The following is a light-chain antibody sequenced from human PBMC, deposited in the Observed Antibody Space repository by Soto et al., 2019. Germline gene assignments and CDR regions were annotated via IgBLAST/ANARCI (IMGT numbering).Light chain of an antibody. CDR2: KVD. Sequence: QSALTQPASVSGSPGQSITIPCSGRSSDLGGLNYVSWYQQHPGKVPKLIIYKVDNRPSGISDRFSASKSGNTASLTISGLQAEDEAHYYCSSYTTSRIWVFGGGTQLTVL. V-gene: IGLV2-14*01. CDR1: SSDLGGLNY. J-gene: IGLJ3*02. CDR3: SSYTTSRIWV.